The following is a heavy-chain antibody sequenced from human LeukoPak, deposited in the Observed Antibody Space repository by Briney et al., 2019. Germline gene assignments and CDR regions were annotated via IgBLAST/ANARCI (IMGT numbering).Heavy chain of an antibody. CDR3: ARHIGYSAWNPDY. Sequence: GESLKISCKASGYSFTSYWIGWVRQLPGKGLEWLGIIYPYDSDTRYSPSFQGQVTISADKSISTAYLQWSNLKASDTAMYYCARHIGYSAWNPDYWGQGTLVTVSS. J-gene: IGHJ4*02. CDR2: IYPYDSDT. D-gene: IGHD5-12*01. CDR1: GYSFTSYW. V-gene: IGHV5-51*01.